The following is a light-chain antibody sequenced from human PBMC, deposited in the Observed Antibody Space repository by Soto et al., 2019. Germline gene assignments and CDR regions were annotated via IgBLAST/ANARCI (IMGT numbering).Light chain of an antibody. CDR2: AAS. J-gene: IGKJ5*01. CDR3: QQYDNLPLT. CDR1: QDISNY. V-gene: IGKV1-33*01. Sequence: DIQMTQSPSSLSASVGDRVTITCQASQDISNYLNWYQQKPGKAPKLLIYAASNLETGVPSRFSGSGSGTDFTLTISSLQPEDIATHYCQQYDNLPLTFGQGTRLEIK.